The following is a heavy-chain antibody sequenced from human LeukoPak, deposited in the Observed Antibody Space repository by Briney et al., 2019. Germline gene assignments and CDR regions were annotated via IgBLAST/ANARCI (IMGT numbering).Heavy chain of an antibody. J-gene: IGHJ6*02. D-gene: IGHD3-16*01. Sequence: GGSLRLSCAASGFTFSNYWMIWVRQAPGKGLEWVVSINHNGNVNYYVDSVKGRFTISRDNAKNSLYLQMSNLRAEDTAVYFCARGGGLDVWGQGATVTVSS. CDR1: GFTFSNYW. CDR3: ARGGGLDV. CDR2: INHNGNVN. V-gene: IGHV3-7*03.